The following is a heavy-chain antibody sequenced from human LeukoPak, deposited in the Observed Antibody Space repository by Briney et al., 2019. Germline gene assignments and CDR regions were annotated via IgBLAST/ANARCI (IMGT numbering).Heavy chain of an antibody. D-gene: IGHD3-10*01. V-gene: IGHV4-59*01. CDR1: GGSITNYY. J-gene: IGHJ4*02. CDR2: IYYSGST. CDR3: ARGVPYGPSYEFFDY. Sequence: SETLSLTCTVAGGSITNYYWSWIRQPPGKGLECIGYIYYSGSTNYNPSLKSRVTISLHTSKNQFSLKLNSVTAADTAVYYCARGVPYGPSYEFFDYWGQGTLVTVSS.